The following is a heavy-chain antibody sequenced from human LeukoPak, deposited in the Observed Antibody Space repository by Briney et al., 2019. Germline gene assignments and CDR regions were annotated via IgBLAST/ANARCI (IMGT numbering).Heavy chain of an antibody. J-gene: IGHJ5*02. D-gene: IGHD2-2*01. V-gene: IGHV4-61*02. CDR2: IYTSGST. CDR1: GGSISSGSYY. CDR3: ARGWGRCSSTSCFHLFWFDP. Sequence: SSQTLSLTCTVSGGSISSGSYYWSWIRQPAGKGLEWIGRIYTSGSTNYNPSLKSRVTISVDTSKNQFSLKLSSVTAADTAVYYCARGWGRCSSTSCFHLFWFDPWGQGTLVTVSS.